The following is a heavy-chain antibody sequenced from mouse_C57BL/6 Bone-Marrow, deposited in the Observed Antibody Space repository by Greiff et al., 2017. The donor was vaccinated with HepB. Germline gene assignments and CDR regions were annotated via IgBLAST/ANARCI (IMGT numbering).Heavy chain of an antibody. CDR2: IYHGNSDT. D-gene: IGHD1-1*01. J-gene: IGHJ2*01. CDR3: TGDYYGSSPHYFDD. V-gene: IGHV1-5*01. CDR1: GYTFTSYW. Sequence: VQLQQSGTVLARPGASVKMSCKTSGYTFTSYWMHWVKQRPGQGLEWIGAIYHGNSDTSYNQKFKGKAKLTAVTSASTAYMELSSLTNEDSAVYYCTGDYYGSSPHYFDDWGQGTTLTVSS.